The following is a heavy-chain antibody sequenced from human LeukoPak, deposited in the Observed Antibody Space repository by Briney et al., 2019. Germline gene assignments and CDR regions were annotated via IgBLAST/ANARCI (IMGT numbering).Heavy chain of an antibody. CDR1: GFTFSSYG. V-gene: IGHV3-30*18. Sequence: GGSLRLSCAASGFTFSSYGMHWVRQAPGKGLEWVAVISYDGSNKYYADSVKGRFTISRDNSKNTLYLQMNSLRAEDTAVYYCAKDYVWGSYRLGAFDIWGQGTMVTVSS. CDR3: AKDYVWGSYRLGAFDI. J-gene: IGHJ3*02. CDR2: ISYDGSNK. D-gene: IGHD3-16*02.